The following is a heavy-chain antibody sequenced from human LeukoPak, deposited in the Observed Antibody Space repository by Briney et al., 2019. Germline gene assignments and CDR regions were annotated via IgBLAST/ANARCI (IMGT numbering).Heavy chain of an antibody. V-gene: IGHV4-59*08. CDR3: ASLGGTYDY. J-gene: IGHJ4*02. Sequence: SETLSLTCTVSGGSISSHYWSWIRQPPGKGLEWIGYIYYSGITNYSPFLKSRVAISIDTSKNQVSLKLSSVTAADTAVYYCASLGGTYDYWGQGALVTVSS. CDR1: GGSISSHY. CDR2: IYYSGIT. D-gene: IGHD1-26*01.